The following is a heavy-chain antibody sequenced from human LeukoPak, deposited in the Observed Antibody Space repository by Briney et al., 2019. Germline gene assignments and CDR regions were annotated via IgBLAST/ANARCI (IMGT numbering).Heavy chain of an antibody. CDR3: ARPYYYGSGSPDAFDI. J-gene: IGHJ3*02. Sequence: GASVKVSCKASGYTFTSYGISWVRQAPGQGLEWMGWISAYNGNTNYAQKLQGRVTMTTDTSTSTAYMELRSLRSDDTAVYYCARPYYYGSGSPDAFDIWDQGTMVTVSS. V-gene: IGHV1-18*01. CDR1: GYTFTSYG. D-gene: IGHD3-10*01. CDR2: ISAYNGNT.